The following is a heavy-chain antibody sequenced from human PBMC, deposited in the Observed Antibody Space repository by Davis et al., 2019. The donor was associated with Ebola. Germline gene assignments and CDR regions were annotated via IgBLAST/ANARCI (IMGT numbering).Heavy chain of an antibody. V-gene: IGHV4-59*12. J-gene: IGHJ4*02. CDR2: IYYSGST. CDR1: GGSISSYY. Sequence: SETLSLTCTVSGGSISSYYWSWIRQPPGKGLEWIGYIYYSGSTNYNPSLKSRVTISVDTSKNQFSLKLSSVTAADTAVYYCARGYYDYVWGSYRPKFIDYWGQGTLVTVSS. D-gene: IGHD3-16*02. CDR3: ARGYYDYVWGSYRPKFIDY.